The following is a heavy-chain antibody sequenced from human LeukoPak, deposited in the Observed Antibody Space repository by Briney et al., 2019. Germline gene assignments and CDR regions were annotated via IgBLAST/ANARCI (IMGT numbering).Heavy chain of an antibody. CDR1: GYSFTNYW. CDR2: IYPDDSDT. D-gene: IGHD2-15*01. V-gene: IGHV5-51*01. J-gene: IGHJ4*02. Sequence: GESLKISCKVSGYSFTNYWIGWVRQMPGKGLERMGIIYPDDSDTKYSPSFQGQVTISADKSIRTAYLQWSSLKASDTAMYYCARSGRLGYCSGGSCFRWDYWGQGTLVTVSS. CDR3: ARSGRLGYCSGGSCFRWDY.